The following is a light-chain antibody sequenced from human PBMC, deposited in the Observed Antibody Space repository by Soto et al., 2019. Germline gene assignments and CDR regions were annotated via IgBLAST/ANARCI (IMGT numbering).Light chain of an antibody. Sequence: DIQMTQSPSTLSASVGDRVTITCRASQSISSWLAWYQQKPGKAPKLLIYKASSLESGVPSRFSGSGSGTEFTITISSLQPDDFATYDCQQYNSYWTLGQGTKVEI. V-gene: IGKV1-5*03. CDR2: KAS. J-gene: IGKJ1*01. CDR1: QSISSW. CDR3: QQYNSYWT.